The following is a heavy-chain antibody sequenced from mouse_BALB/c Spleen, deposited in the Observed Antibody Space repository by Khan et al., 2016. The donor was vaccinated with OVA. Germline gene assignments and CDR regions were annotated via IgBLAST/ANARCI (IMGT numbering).Heavy chain of an antibody. CDR1: GFTFNNYG. CDR3: ATSYFYGYYFDY. CDR2: ISGDSNTI. V-gene: IGHV5-17*02. Sequence: EVELVESRGGLVQPGGSRKLSCAASGFTFNNYGMHWVRQAPEKGLEWVAYISGDSNTIYYVDSVKGRFTISRDNPKNTLFLQMTSLMSEDTAMYYCATSYFYGYYFDYWGPGTTLTVS. J-gene: IGHJ2*01. D-gene: IGHD1-1*01.